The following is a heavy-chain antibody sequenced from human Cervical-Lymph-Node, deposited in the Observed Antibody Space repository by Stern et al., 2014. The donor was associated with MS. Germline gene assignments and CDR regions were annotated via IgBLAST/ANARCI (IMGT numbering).Heavy chain of an antibody. V-gene: IGHV1-18*01. Sequence: VQLVESGAEVKKPGASVKVSCKASGYTFTSYGISWVRQAPGQGLEWMGWISAYNGNTNYAQKLQGRGTMTTDTSTSTAYMELRSLRSDDTAVYYCARDPGYYGSQAVYGMDVWGQGTTVTVSS. J-gene: IGHJ6*02. CDR3: ARDPGYYGSQAVYGMDV. D-gene: IGHD3-10*01. CDR1: GYTFTSYG. CDR2: ISAYNGNT.